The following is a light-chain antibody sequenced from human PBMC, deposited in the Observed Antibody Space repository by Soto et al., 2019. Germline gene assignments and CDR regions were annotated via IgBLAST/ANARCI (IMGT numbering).Light chain of an antibody. CDR1: SSNIGSNT. Sequence: QSVLTQPPSASGTPGQRVTISCSGSSSNIGSNTGNWYQQLPGTAPKLLIYSNNRRPSGVPDRFSGSKSGTSASLAISGLQSEDEADYYCAAWDDSLNGVVFGGGTQLTVL. CDR3: AAWDDSLNGVV. CDR2: SNN. J-gene: IGLJ2*01. V-gene: IGLV1-44*01.